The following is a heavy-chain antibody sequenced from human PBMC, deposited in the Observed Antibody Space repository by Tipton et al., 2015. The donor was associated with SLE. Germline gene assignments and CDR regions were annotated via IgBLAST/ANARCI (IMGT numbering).Heavy chain of an antibody. CDR2: IYYSGST. D-gene: IGHD3-10*01. J-gene: IGHJ4*02. Sequence: TLSLTCTLSGGSISSSSYYWGWIRQPPGKGLEWIGNIYYSGSTYYNPSLKSRVTISVDTSKNQFSLRLSSVTAADSAVYYCARYELWFGNYYWGQGTLVTVSS. V-gene: IGHV4-39*07. CDR3: ARYELWFGNYY. CDR1: GGSISSSSYY.